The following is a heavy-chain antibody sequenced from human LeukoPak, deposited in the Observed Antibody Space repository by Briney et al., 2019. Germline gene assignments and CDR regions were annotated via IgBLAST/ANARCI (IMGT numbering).Heavy chain of an antibody. V-gene: IGHV3-23*05. J-gene: IGHJ3*02. Sequence: GGSLRLSCEASGFTFSAYAMTWVRQAPGKGLEWVSSIGSDNKPHYSESVKGRFAISRDNSKNILFLHLNSLRAEDTAVYYCASNYVWGSYRYTMPDAFDIWGQGTMVTVSS. CDR1: GFTFSAYA. D-gene: IGHD3-16*02. CDR3: ASNYVWGSYRYTMPDAFDI. CDR2: IGSDNKP.